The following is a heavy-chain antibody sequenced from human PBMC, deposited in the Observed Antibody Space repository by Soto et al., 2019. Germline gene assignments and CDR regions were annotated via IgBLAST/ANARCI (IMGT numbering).Heavy chain of an antibody. CDR2: INSGGTNR. CDR1: GFTFSSFE. Sequence: PGGSLRLSCAASGFTFSSFEMNWFRQAPGKGLEWVSYINSGGTNRYYADSVKGRFTISRDDAKNSLFLQMNSLRSEDTAVYYCASSYYYDSSGPEWGYWGQGTLVTAPQ. D-gene: IGHD3-22*01. J-gene: IGHJ4*02. V-gene: IGHV3-48*03. CDR3: ASSYYYDSSGPEWGY.